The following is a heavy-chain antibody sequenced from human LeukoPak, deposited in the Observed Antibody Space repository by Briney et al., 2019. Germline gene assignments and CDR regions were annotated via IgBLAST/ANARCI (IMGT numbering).Heavy chain of an antibody. J-gene: IGHJ4*02. V-gene: IGHV4-31*03. CDR2: IYYSGST. CDR3: ARVSPHDYGDPNYFDY. CDR1: GSSVSSGGYY. D-gene: IGHD4-17*01. Sequence: KPSETLSLTCTVSGSSVSSGGYYWSWIRQHPGKGLEWIGYIYYSGSTYYNPSLKSRVTISVDTSKNQFSLKLSSVTAADTAVYYCARVSPHDYGDPNYFDYWGQGTLVTVSS.